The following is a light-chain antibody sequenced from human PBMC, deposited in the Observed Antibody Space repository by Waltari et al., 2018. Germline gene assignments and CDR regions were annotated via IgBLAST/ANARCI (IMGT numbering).Light chain of an antibody. Sequence: VMTQSPATLSVSPGERVPLSCRASQSVSRFVAWYQQKPGQAPRLLISGASTRATGIPARFSGSGSGTEFTLTISSLQSEDFAIYYCQQYNDWPPLTFGGGTKLEIK. CDR3: QQYNDWPPLT. CDR1: QSVSRF. CDR2: GAS. V-gene: IGKV3-15*01. J-gene: IGKJ4*01.